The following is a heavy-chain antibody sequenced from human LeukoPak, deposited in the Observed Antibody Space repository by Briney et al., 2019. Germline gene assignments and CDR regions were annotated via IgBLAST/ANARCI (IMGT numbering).Heavy chain of an antibody. CDR2: ISGSGGST. Sequence: PGGSLRLSCAASGFIFSSYAMSWVRQAPGKGLEWASAISGSGGSTYYADSVKGRFTISRDNSKNTLYLQMNSLRAEDTAVYYCATGGVGATLDYWGQGTLVAVSS. CDR3: ATGGVGATLDY. CDR1: GFIFSSYA. D-gene: IGHD1-26*01. J-gene: IGHJ4*02. V-gene: IGHV3-23*01.